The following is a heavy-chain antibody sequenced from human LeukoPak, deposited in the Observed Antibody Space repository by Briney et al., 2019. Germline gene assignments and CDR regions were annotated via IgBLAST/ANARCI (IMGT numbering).Heavy chain of an antibody. CDR1: GGTFSSYA. CDR3: ARDRGILTGYQLVYYFDY. D-gene: IGHD3-9*01. CDR2: IIPILGIA. Sequence: GASVKVSCKASGGTFSSYAISWVRQAPGQGLEWMGRIIPILGIANYAQKFQGRVTITADKSTSTAYMVLSSLRSEDTAVYYCARDRGILTGYQLVYYFDYWGQGTLVTVFS. V-gene: IGHV1-69*04. J-gene: IGHJ4*02.